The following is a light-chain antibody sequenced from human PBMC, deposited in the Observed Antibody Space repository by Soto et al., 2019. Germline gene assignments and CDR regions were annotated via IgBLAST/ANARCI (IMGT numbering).Light chain of an antibody. Sequence: EIVLTQSPGTLSLSPGEGATLSCRASQSVATSYLAWYQQKTGQAPRLLIYGASNRATGIPDRFSGGGSGTDFTLTISRLEPEDFAVYYCQQYGSSSYTFGQGTKLEIK. CDR1: QSVATSY. CDR3: QQYGSSSYT. CDR2: GAS. J-gene: IGKJ2*01. V-gene: IGKV3-20*01.